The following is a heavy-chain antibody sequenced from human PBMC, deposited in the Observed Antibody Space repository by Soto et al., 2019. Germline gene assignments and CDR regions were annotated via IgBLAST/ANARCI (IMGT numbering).Heavy chain of an antibody. CDR1: GGSFSGYY. CDR2: INHSGST. Sequence: QVQLQQWGAGLLKPSETLSLTCAVYGGSFSGYYWSWIRQPPGKGLEWIGEINHSGSTNYNPSLKSRVTISVDRSKNQFSLKLSSVTAADTAVYYCARASSLLWFGELGYAFDIWGQGTMVTVSS. J-gene: IGHJ3*02. V-gene: IGHV4-34*01. D-gene: IGHD3-10*01. CDR3: ARASSLLWFGELGYAFDI.